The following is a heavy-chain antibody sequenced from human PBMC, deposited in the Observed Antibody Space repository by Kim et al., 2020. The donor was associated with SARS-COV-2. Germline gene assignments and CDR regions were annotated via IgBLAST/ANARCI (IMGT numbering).Heavy chain of an antibody. J-gene: IGHJ4*02. CDR3: ATHVGYYDSSGSCDY. CDR2: INHSGST. D-gene: IGHD3-22*01. V-gene: IGHV4-34*01. CDR1: GGSFSGYY. Sequence: SETLSLTCAVYGGSFSGYYWSWIRQPPGKGLEWIGEINHSGSTNYNPSLKSRVTISVDTSKNQFSLNLSSVTAADTAVYYCATHVGYYDSSGSCDYWGQGTLVTVSS.